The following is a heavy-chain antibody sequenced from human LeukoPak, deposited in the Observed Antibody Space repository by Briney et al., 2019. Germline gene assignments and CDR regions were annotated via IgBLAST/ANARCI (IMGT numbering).Heavy chain of an antibody. CDR1: GYTLASYG. V-gene: IGHV1-18*01. Sequence: ASVKVCCKASGYTLASYGISWVRQAPGQGLEWMGWIGAYNGNTNYAQKLQGRVTMTTDTSTSTAYMELRSLRSDDTAVYYCAREAEQWLALDYWGQGTLVTVSS. J-gene: IGHJ4*02. CDR2: IGAYNGNT. CDR3: AREAEQWLALDY. D-gene: IGHD6-19*01.